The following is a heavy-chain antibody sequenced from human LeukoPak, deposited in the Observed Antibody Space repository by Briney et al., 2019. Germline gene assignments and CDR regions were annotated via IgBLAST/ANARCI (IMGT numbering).Heavy chain of an antibody. D-gene: IGHD6-13*01. J-gene: IGHJ4*02. CDR2: IQYDGSNE. CDR1: RFTFSSYG. Sequence: GGSLRLSCAASRFTFSSYGMHWVRQAPGKGLEWVAYIQYDGSNEQYADSVKGRFSISRDSSKNILYLQMNSLRAEDTAVYYCARTSRGSSWIRHFDYWGQGTLVTVSS. CDR3: ARTSRGSSWIRHFDY. V-gene: IGHV3-30*12.